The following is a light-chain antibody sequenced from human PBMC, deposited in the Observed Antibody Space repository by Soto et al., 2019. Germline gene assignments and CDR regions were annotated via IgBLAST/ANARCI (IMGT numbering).Light chain of an antibody. J-gene: IGKJ5*01. CDR1: QSISTY. Sequence: DIQMTQSPSSLSASVGDRVTITCRASQSISTYLNWYQQKPGKAPKLLIYAASDLQSGVPSRFSGSGSGTDFTLTISSLQPEDFATYYCQQRDRTLLITFGQGTRLE. V-gene: IGKV1-39*01. CDR2: AAS. CDR3: QQRDRTLLIT.